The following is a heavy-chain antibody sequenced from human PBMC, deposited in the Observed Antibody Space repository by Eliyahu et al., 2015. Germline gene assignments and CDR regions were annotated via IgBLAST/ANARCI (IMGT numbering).Heavy chain of an antibody. CDR2: ISGSGGST. Sequence: EVQLLESGGGLVQPGGSXRLSCAASGFTFXSYARSWVRXAPGKGLGWVSAISGSGGSTYYADSVKGRXTISRDNSKNTLYLQMNSLRAEDTAVYYCAKDPRIAVAGLFDYWGQGTLVTVSS. J-gene: IGHJ4*02. D-gene: IGHD6-19*01. CDR3: AKDPRIAVAGLFDY. V-gene: IGHV3-23*01. CDR1: GFTFXSYA.